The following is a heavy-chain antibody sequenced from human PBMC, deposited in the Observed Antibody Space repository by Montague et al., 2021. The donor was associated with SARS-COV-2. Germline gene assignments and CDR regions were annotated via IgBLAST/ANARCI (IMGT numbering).Heavy chain of an antibody. V-gene: IGHV4-39*01. CDR2: VLSSGST. CDR1: GGSIFSNSFY. J-gene: IGHJ4*02. CDR3: ARSTVGSSYFDY. Sequence: SETLSLTCTVSGGSIFSNSFYWGWIRQSPGQGLEWIGNVLSSGSTFYNPSFRSRVTMSEDMSKNQFSLKLVSVTAADTAVYYCARSTVGSSYFDYWGQGTLVTVSS. D-gene: IGHD1-26*01.